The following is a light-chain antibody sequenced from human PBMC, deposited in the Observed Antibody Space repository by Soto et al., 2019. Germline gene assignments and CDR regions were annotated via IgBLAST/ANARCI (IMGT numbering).Light chain of an antibody. CDR3: QQFNSYPIT. J-gene: IGKJ5*01. Sequence: DIQMTQSPSAMSASVGDRVTITCRASQGIGNYLAWFQQKPGEVPKRLIYGASSLQSGVPSRFSGSGSGTEFTLTIGGLQPDDFATYYCQQFNSYPITFGQGTRLEIK. V-gene: IGKV1-17*03. CDR1: QGIGNY. CDR2: GAS.